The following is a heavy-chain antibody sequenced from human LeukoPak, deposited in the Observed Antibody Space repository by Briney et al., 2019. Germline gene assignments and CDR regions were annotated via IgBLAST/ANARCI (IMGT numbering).Heavy chain of an antibody. CDR2: INHSGST. V-gene: IGHV4-39*07. D-gene: IGHD1-1*01. Sequence: PSETLSLTCTVSGGSISSSSYYWGWIRQPPGKGLEWIGEINHSGSTNYNPSLKSRVTISVDTSKNQFSLKLSSVTAADTAVYYCARVQQLRSVTRGQSKNWFDPWGQGTLVTVSS. CDR3: ARVQQLRSVTRGQSKNWFDP. J-gene: IGHJ5*02. CDR1: GGSISSSSYY.